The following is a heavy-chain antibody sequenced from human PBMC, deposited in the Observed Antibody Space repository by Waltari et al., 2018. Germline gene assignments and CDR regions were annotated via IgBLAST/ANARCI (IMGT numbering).Heavy chain of an antibody. D-gene: IGHD2-21*01. CDR1: GGSISSGSYY. Sequence: QVQLQESGPGLVKPSQTLSLTCTVSGGSISSGSYYWSWIRQPAGKGLEWIVRIYTSGRTNNNPPLKSRVTISVDTSKNQVSLKLSSVTAADTAVYYCAGGAHVMAAYFDYWGQGTLVTVSS. V-gene: IGHV4-61*02. CDR2: IYTSGRT. J-gene: IGHJ4*02. CDR3: AGGAHVMAAYFDY.